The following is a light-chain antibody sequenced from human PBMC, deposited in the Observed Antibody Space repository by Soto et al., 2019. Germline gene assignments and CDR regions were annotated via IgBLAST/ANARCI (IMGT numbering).Light chain of an antibody. V-gene: IGKV1-12*01. CDR2: AAS. Sequence: DIQMTQSPSSVSASVGDRVTIACRASQAISTWLAWYQQKPGKAPKLLIFAASSLQSGVPSRFSGSGSGTYFTLTISSLQPEDFATYYCQQGNSFPLFGPGTKVHI. J-gene: IGKJ3*01. CDR3: QQGNSFPL. CDR1: QAISTW.